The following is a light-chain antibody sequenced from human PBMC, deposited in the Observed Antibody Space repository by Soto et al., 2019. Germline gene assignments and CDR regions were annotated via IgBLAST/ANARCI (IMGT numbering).Light chain of an antibody. CDR1: SSNIGNNY. J-gene: IGLJ1*01. CDR3: GTWDSSLSAHYV. V-gene: IGLV1-51*02. Sequence: QSVLTQPPSVSAAPGQKVTISCSGSSSNIGNNYVSWYQQLPGTAPKLLIYENNKRPSGIPDRFSGSKSGTSATLGITGLQTGDEADYYCGTWDSSLSAHYVFGTGTKLTVL. CDR2: ENN.